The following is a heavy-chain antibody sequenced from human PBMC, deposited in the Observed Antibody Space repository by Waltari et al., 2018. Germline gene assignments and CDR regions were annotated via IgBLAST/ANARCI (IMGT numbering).Heavy chain of an antibody. J-gene: IGHJ6*02. CDR3: ARDEARYYDIMTGGGYYGLDV. V-gene: IGHV4-61*02. Sequence: QVQLQESGPGLVRPSQTLSLTCTVSGGSISSGSVYWTWIRQPAGKGLEWVGHIFTSGSTKYNPSPKGRVSVSLDTSDNQFSLRRSSVTAADTAVYYCARDEARYYDIMTGGGYYGLDVWGQGTTVTVSS. CDR2: IFTSGST. CDR1: GGSISSGSVY. D-gene: IGHD3-9*01.